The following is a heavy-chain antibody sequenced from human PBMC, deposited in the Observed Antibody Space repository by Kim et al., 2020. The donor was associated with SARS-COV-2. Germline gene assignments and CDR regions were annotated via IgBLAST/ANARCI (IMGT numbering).Heavy chain of an antibody. CDR3: ARRRHSSSWYRTHKGGWFDP. Sequence: SETLSLTCAVYGGSFSGYYWSWIRQPPGKGLEWIGEINHSGSTNYNPSLKSRVTISVDTSKNQFSLKLSSVTAADTAVYYCARRRHSSSWYRTHKGGWFDPWGQGTLVTVSS. J-gene: IGHJ5*02. D-gene: IGHD6-13*01. CDR1: GGSFSGYY. CDR2: INHSGST. V-gene: IGHV4-34*01.